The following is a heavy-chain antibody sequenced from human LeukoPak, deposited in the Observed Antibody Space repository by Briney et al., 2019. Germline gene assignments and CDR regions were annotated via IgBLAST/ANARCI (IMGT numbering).Heavy chain of an antibody. CDR1: GFTFSDYY. D-gene: IGHD6-25*01. J-gene: IGHJ4*02. CDR3: ARSNLAAFDS. Sequence: PGGSLRLSCAASGFTFSDYYMNWIRQAPGKGLEWVSSISSSSSYTNYTDSVKGRFTISRDNAKNSLYLQMNSLTVEDTAVYYCARSNLAAFDSWGQGTLVTVSS. CDR2: ISSSSSYT. V-gene: IGHV3-11*06.